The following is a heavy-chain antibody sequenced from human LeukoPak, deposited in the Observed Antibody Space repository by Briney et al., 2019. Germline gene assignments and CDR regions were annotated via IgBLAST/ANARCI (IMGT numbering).Heavy chain of an antibody. CDR1: GFTFSSYA. D-gene: IGHD3-10*01. J-gene: IGHJ5*02. CDR2: ISISPGST. CDR3: VQGGGGNWFDP. Sequence: GGSLRLSCAASGFTFSSYAMSWVRQAPGKGLEWVSSISISPGSTYYADSVKGRFTISRDNSESTLYLQMNSLRAEDTAVYYRVQGGGGNWFDPWGQGTLVTVSS. V-gene: IGHV3-23*01.